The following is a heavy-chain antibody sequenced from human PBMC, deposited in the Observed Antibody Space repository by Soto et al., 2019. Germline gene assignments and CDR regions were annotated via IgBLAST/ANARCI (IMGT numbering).Heavy chain of an antibody. CDR1: GGSMSGYY. D-gene: IGHD3-3*01. Sequence: SETLSLTCTVSGGSMSGYYWNWIRQPPGEGLQWIGSIYYSGSTNYNPSLKSRVTISVDTSKNHFSLKVNSVTTADTAVYYCARSPTFLDRIDPWGQGTLVTVSA. CDR3: ARSPTFLDRIDP. J-gene: IGHJ5*02. V-gene: IGHV4-59*01. CDR2: IYYSGST.